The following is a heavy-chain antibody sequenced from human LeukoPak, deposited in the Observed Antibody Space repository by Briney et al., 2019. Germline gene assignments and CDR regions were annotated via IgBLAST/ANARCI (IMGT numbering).Heavy chain of an antibody. CDR2: INHSGST. J-gene: IGHJ4*02. V-gene: IGHV4-34*01. CDR1: GGSMSSYY. D-gene: IGHD3-22*01. CDR3: ARGYNYYDSSGSYYFDY. Sequence: SETLSLTCTVSGGSMSSYYWSWIRQPPGKGLEWIGEINHSGSTNYNPSLKSRVTISVDTSKNQFSLKLSSVTAADTAVYYCARGYNYYDSSGSYYFDYWGQGTLVTVSS.